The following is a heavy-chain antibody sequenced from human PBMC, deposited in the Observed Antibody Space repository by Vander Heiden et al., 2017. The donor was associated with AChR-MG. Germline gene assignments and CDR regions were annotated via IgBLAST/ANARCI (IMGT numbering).Heavy chain of an antibody. D-gene: IGHD3-3*02. J-gene: IGHJ6*04. CDR3: AREFRDVLAFLDGPEKPSYYMDV. CDR2: ISPDGNTK. Sequence: QAHPVGPGGGVVQPGRPLRLSCALSGFISSNQPIQWVRQAPGQGLEWMTVISPDGNTKYYADSVNGRFTISRDNSQNTVLLQMRNLRPEDTAVYYCAREFRDVLAFLDGPEKPSYYMDVWGEGTTVIVSS. CDR1: GFISSNQP. V-gene: IGHV3-30-3*01.